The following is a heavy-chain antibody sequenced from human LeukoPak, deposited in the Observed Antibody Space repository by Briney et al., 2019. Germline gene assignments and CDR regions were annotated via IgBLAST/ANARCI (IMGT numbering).Heavy chain of an antibody. CDR3: ASQGSPKGVWRDY. V-gene: IGHV3-30*01. Sequence: GRSLRLSCAASGFTFSSYAMHWVRQAPGKGLEWVAVISYDGGNKYYADSVKGRFTISRDNSKNTLYLQVNSLRAEDTAVYYCASQGSPKGVWRDYWGQGTLVTVSS. CDR1: GFTFSSYA. D-gene: IGHD3-3*01. CDR2: ISYDGGNK. J-gene: IGHJ4*02.